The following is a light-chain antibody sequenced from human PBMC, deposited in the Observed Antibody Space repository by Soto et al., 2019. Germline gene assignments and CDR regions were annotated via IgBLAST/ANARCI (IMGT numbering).Light chain of an antibody. CDR3: NSYTTNNKWV. J-gene: IGLJ3*02. Sequence: QSALTQPASVSGSPGLSITISCTGTSSDIGTYNYVSWYQQHPDKAPKLLIYEVNNRPSGVSNRFSGSKSGTTASLTISGLQAEDEADYHCNSYTTNNKWVFGGGTKLTVL. CDR2: EVN. V-gene: IGLV2-14*01. CDR1: SSDIGTYNY.